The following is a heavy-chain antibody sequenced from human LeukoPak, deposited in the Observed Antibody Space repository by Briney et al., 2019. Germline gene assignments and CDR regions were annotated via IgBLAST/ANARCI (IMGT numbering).Heavy chain of an antibody. Sequence: GASVKVSCKASGYTFTGYYMHWVRQAPGQGLEWMGIINPSGGNTSYAQKFQARVTITADESTSTAYMEMSSLRSEDTAVYYCGRVSCGGNCYSLIGTFDIWGQGTMVTVSS. D-gene: IGHD2-15*01. CDR3: GRVSCGGNCYSLIGTFDI. CDR1: GYTFTGYY. CDR2: INPSGGNT. V-gene: IGHV1-46*01. J-gene: IGHJ3*02.